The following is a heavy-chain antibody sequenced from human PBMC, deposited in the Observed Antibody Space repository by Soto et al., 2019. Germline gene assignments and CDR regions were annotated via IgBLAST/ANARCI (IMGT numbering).Heavy chain of an antibody. Sequence: SETLSLTCTVSGGSISSGGYYWSWIRQHPGKGLEWIGYIYYSGSTYYNPSLKSRVTISVDTSKNQFSLKLSSVTAADTAVYYCAREESLGYCSSTSRYIWGQGTLVTVSS. CDR1: GGSISSGGYY. D-gene: IGHD2-2*02. CDR2: IYYSGST. CDR3: AREESLGYCSSTSRYI. V-gene: IGHV4-31*03. J-gene: IGHJ4*02.